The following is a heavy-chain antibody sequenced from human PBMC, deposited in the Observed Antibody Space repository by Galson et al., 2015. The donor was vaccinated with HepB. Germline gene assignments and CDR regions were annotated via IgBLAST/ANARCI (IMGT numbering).Heavy chain of an antibody. J-gene: IGHJ4*02. CDR1: GFTFSSYS. CDR2: ISSSSSYI. V-gene: IGHV3-21*01. Sequence: SLRLSCAASGFTFSSYSMNWVRQAPGKGLEWVSSISSSSSYIYYADSVKGRFTISRDNAKNSLYLQMNSLRAEDTAVYYCARDPARASDSSGYYYFDYWGQGTLVTVSP. D-gene: IGHD3-22*01. CDR3: ARDPARASDSSGYYYFDY.